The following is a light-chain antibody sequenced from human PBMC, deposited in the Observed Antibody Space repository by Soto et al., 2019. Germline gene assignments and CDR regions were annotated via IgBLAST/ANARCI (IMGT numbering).Light chain of an antibody. V-gene: IGKV1-39*01. CDR3: QQNFSPPWT. Sequence: DIQMTQSPSSLSASVGDRVTITCRASQSISNYLNWYQQKPAKAPKLLIYAASSMQSGVPSRFSGSRSESAFSVTITSLQTDDSATYYCQQNFSPPWTFGQGTKVEV. CDR2: AAS. J-gene: IGKJ1*01. CDR1: QSISNY.